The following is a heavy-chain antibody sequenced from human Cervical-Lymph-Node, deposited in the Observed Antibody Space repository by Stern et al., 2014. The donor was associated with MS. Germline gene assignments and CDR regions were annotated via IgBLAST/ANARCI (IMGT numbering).Heavy chain of an antibody. Sequence: QLVESGGGLVQPGRSLRLSCAASGFTFDDYAMYWVRQAPGKGLEWVSGISGNSGSIGYADSVKGRFTISRDNAKNSLYLQMNSLRGGDTALYYCAKGMALEWLPQYNDGMDVWGQGTTVTVSS. V-gene: IGHV3-9*01. D-gene: IGHD3-3*01. CDR3: AKGMALEWLPQYNDGMDV. CDR2: ISGNSGSI. J-gene: IGHJ6*02. CDR1: GFTFDDYA.